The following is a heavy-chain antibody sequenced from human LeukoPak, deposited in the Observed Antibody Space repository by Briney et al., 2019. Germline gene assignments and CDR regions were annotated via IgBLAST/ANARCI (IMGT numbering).Heavy chain of an antibody. CDR1: GFSFSSHW. J-gene: IGHJ3*02. D-gene: IGHD6-19*01. CDR3: VSSEWYAAFDI. Sequence: GGSLRLSCAASGFSFSSHWMHWVRQAPGKGLVWVPRINSDGSSISYADSVKGRFTISRDNAKNTLYLQMNSLGVEDTAVFYCVSSEWYAAFDIWGQGTMVTVSS. CDR2: INSDGSSI. V-gene: IGHV3-74*01.